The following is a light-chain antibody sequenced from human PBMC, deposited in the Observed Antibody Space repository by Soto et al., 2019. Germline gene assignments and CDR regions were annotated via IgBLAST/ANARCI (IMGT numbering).Light chain of an antibody. CDR1: QGINSY. CDR2: AVS. J-gene: IGKJ1*01. CDR3: QQLNSYPWT. V-gene: IGKV1-9*01. Sequence: QLTQSPSSLSASVGDRVTITCRASQGINSYLAWYQQKPGTAPKILIYAVSTLQSGVPSRFSDSGSGTDFSLTISNLQPEDFATYYCQQLNSYPWTFGQGTKVEIK.